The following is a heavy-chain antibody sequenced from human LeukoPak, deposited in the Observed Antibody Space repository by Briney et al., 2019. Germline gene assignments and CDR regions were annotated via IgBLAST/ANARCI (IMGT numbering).Heavy chain of an antibody. CDR3: ARSRPTYGMDV. Sequence: SETLSLTCTVSGGSISSYYWSWIRRPPGKRLEWIGYIYYSGSTNYNPSLKSRVTISVDTSKNQFSLKLSSVTAADTAVYYCARSRPTYGMDVWGQGTTVTVSS. J-gene: IGHJ6*02. CDR1: GGSISSYY. V-gene: IGHV4-59*08. CDR2: IYYSGST.